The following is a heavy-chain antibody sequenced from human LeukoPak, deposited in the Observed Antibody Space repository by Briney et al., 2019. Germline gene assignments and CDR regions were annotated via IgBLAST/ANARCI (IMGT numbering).Heavy chain of an antibody. CDR1: GFTFSSYG. CDR2: IWYDGSNK. D-gene: IGHD3-22*01. J-gene: IGHJ4*02. V-gene: IGHV3-33*01. CDR3: ARGAYYDSSGYYYEWTDY. Sequence: GGSLRLSCAASGFTFSSYGMHWVRQAPGKGLEWVAVIWYDGSNKYYADSVKGRFTISRDNPKNTLYLQMNSLRAEDTAVYYCARGAYYDSSGYYYEWTDYWGQGTLVTVSS.